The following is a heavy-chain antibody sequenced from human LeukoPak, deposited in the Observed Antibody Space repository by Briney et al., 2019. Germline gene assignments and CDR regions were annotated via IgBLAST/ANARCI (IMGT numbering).Heavy chain of an antibody. CDR1: GFTFSSYG. V-gene: IGHV3-33*06. Sequence: PGGSLRLSCVASGFTFSSYGMHWARQAPGKGLEWVAVIWYDGSNKYYADSVKGRFTISRDNSKNTLYLQMNSLRAEDTAVYYCAKNPGSYYNGREYFDYWGQGTLVTVSS. CDR3: AKNPGSYYNGREYFDY. CDR2: IWYDGSNK. D-gene: IGHD3-10*01. J-gene: IGHJ4*02.